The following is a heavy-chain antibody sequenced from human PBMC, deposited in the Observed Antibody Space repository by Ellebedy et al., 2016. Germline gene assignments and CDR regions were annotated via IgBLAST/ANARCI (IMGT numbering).Heavy chain of an antibody. CDR2: IYSDGSR. CDR3: ARDPPSINTGTWG. V-gene: IGHV3-66*01. CDR1: GVIVSYNF. J-gene: IGHJ4*02. D-gene: IGHD7-27*01. Sequence: GESLKISXAASGVIVSYNFMRWVRQAPGKGLQWVSLIYSDGSRHYADSVKGRFTISRDSSKNTLYLQMDSLRVDDTAVYYCARDPPSINTGTWGWGQGTLVTVSS.